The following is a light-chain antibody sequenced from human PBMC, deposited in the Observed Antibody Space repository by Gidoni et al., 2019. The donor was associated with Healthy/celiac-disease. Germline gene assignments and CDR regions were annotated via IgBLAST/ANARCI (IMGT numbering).Light chain of an antibody. CDR2: DVS. V-gene: IGLV2-11*01. CDR1: SSDVGGYNY. CDR3: SSYAGSYTVV. Sequence: QSALTQPRSVSGSPGQSVTIPCTGTSSDVGGYNYVCWYQQHPGKAPNLMIYDVSKRPAGVPVRFSGSKSGNTASLTISGLQPEDEADYYCSSYAGSYTVVFGGGTKLTVL. J-gene: IGLJ2*01.